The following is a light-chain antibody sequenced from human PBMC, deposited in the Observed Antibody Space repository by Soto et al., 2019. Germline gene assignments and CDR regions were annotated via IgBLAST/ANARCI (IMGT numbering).Light chain of an antibody. CDR3: SSYAGTYSVV. CDR1: SSDVGTYNH. J-gene: IGLJ2*01. V-gene: IGLV2-11*01. Sequence: QSAMTQPRSVSGSPGQSVTISCTGTSSDVGTYNHVSWYQQHPGKAPKVMIYDVNKRSSTVPDRFSGSKSGNTASLTISGLQPEDEADYYCSSYAGTYSVVFGGGTKVTVL. CDR2: DVN.